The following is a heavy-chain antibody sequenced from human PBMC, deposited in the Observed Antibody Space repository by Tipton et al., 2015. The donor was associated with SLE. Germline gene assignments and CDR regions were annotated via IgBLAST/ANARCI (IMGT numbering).Heavy chain of an antibody. Sequence: TLSLTCTVSGASIGSYYWHWIRQPPGKGLEWIGYGYHSGSADYNPSLKSRGTLSLDKSKNQFTLKLSSVTAADTPVYYCTTTQRYNWNFFAYWGQGALVTVSS. CDR3: TTTQRYNWNFFAY. D-gene: IGHD1-7*01. J-gene: IGHJ4*02. CDR2: GYHSGSA. CDR1: GASIGSYY. V-gene: IGHV4-59*08.